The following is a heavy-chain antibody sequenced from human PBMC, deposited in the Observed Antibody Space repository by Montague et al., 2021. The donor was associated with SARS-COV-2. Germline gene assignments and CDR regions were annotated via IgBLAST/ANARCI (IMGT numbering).Heavy chain of an antibody. J-gene: IGHJ4*02. Sequence: SLRLSCAASGFTFSSYSMNWVRQAPGKGLEWVSSISSSSSYIYYADSVKGRFTISRANAKNSLYLQMNSLRAEDTAVYYCARDMYYDILTGYYTYWGQGTLVTVSS. CDR1: GFTFSSYS. CDR2: ISSSSSYI. CDR3: ARDMYYDILTGYYTY. V-gene: IGHV3-21*01. D-gene: IGHD3-9*01.